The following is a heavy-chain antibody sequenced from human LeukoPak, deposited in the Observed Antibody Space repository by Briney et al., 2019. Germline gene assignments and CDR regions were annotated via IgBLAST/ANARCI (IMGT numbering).Heavy chain of an antibody. CDR2: TWYDGSNK. CDR1: GFTFSSYG. V-gene: IGHV3-33*06. CDR3: AKAGGSYGGSDAFYV. J-gene: IGHJ3*01. Sequence: GRSLRLSCAASGFTFSSYGMHWVSQAPGKGLEWVAVTWYDGSNKYYADSVKGRFTISRDNSKNTLYLQMNSLRAEDTVVYYCAKAGGSYGGSDAFYVWGQGTMVIVSS. D-gene: IGHD3-16*01.